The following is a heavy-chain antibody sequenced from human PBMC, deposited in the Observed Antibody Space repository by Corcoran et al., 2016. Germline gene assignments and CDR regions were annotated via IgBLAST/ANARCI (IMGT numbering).Heavy chain of an antibody. J-gene: IGHJ5*02. CDR3: ARETPTWGYQLLFRNWFDP. D-gene: IGHD2-2*01. V-gene: IGHV4-39*07. CDR1: GGSISSSSYY. CDR2: IYYSGRT. Sequence: QLQLQESGPGLVKPSETLSLTCNITGGSISSSSYYWGWIRQPPGKGLEWIGSIYYSGRTYYNPSLKSRVTISVDTSKNQFSLKLSPVTAADTAVYYCARETPTWGYQLLFRNWFDPWGQGTLVTISS.